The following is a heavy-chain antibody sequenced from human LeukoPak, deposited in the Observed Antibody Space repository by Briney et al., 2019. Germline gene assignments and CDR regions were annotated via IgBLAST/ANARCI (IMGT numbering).Heavy chain of an antibody. Sequence: PSETLSLTCTVSGGSISSSSYYWGWIRQPPGKGLEWVESIYYSGSTYYNPSLKSRVTISVDASKNQFSLKLGSVTAADTAVFYCARHSSGWLFDCWGQGTLVTVSS. J-gene: IGHJ4*02. D-gene: IGHD6-19*01. CDR3: ARHSSGWLFDC. V-gene: IGHV4-39*01. CDR2: IYYSGST. CDR1: GGSISSSSYY.